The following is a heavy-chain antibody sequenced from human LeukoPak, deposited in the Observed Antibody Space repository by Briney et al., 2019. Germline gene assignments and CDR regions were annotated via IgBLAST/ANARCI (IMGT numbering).Heavy chain of an antibody. Sequence: PSGTLSLTCAVSGGSISSSNWWTWVRQPPGKGLEWIGEIYHSGSANYNPSLKSRVTISVDKSKNQFSLKLSSVTAADTAVYFCARLPLRGASIGDYWGQGTLVTVSS. CDR3: ARLPLRGASIGDY. J-gene: IGHJ4*02. CDR1: GGSISSSNW. D-gene: IGHD3-10*01. V-gene: IGHV4-4*02. CDR2: IYHSGSA.